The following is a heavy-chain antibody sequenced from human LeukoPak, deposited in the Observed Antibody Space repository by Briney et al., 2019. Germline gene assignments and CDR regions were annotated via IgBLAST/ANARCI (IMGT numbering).Heavy chain of an antibody. J-gene: IGHJ6*04. V-gene: IGHV4-59*11. Sequence: SETLSLTCTVSGGSIIGHYWSWIRQPPGKGLEYIGYIYYSGSTNYNPSLQSRVTISVATSKNQFSLKLSAVSAADTAVYYCARLDRYYYDTSAMDVWGKGTTVTVAP. D-gene: IGHD3-22*01. CDR2: IYYSGST. CDR3: ARLDRYYYDTSAMDV. CDR1: GGSIIGHY.